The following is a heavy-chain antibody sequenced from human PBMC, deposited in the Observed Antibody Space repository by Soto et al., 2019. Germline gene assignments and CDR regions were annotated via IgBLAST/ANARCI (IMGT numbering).Heavy chain of an antibody. J-gene: IGHJ4*02. Sequence: SETLSLTCTVSGGSISSGGYYWSWIRQHPGKGLEWIGYIYYSGSTYYNPSLKSRVTISVDTSKNQFSLKLSSVTAADTAVYYCARVRGIDFDYWGQGTLVAVSS. CDR2: IYYSGST. CDR1: GGSISSGGYY. CDR3: ARVRGIDFDY. D-gene: IGHD3-10*01. V-gene: IGHV4-31*03.